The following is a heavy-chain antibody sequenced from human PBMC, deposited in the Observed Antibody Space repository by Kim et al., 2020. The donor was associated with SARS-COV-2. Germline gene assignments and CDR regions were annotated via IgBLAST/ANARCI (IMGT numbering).Heavy chain of an antibody. CDR3: ARDPGGAVADPYYYYYGMDV. CDR1: GYTFTSYG. J-gene: IGHJ6*02. CDR2: ISAYNGNT. Sequence: ASVKVSCKASGYTFTSYGISWVRQAPGQGLEWMGWISAYNGNTNYAQKLQGRVTMTTDTSTSTAYMELRSLRSDDTAVYYCARDPGGAVADPYYYYYGMDVWGQGTTVTVSS. V-gene: IGHV1-18*01. D-gene: IGHD6-19*01.